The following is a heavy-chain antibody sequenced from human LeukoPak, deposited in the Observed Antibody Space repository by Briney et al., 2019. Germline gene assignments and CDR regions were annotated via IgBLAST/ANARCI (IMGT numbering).Heavy chain of an antibody. CDR2: ISGSGGST. V-gene: IGHV3-23*01. CDR1: GFTFSSYA. D-gene: IGHD3-10*01. J-gene: IGHJ5*02. CDR3: ARAPGFGMVRGIT. Sequence: TGGSLRLSCAASGFTFSSYAMSWVRQAPGKGLEWVSAISGSGGSTYYADSVKGRFTISRDNSKNTLYLQMNSLRAEDTAVYYCARAPGFGMVRGITWGQGTLVTVSS.